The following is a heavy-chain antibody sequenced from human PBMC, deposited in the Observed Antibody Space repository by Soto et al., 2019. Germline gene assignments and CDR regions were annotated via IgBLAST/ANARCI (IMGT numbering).Heavy chain of an antibody. Sequence: QVQLVQSGAEVKKPGSSVKVSCKASGGTFSSYAISWVRQAPGQGLEWMGGIIPIFGTANYAQKFQGRVTITAHEPTSTAYMELSNLRSEDTAVSYCARDYSYDSSGYYDYWGQGTLVTVSS. V-gene: IGHV1-69*12. D-gene: IGHD3-22*01. CDR1: GGTFSSYA. J-gene: IGHJ4*02. CDR2: IIPIFGTA. CDR3: ARDYSYDSSGYYDY.